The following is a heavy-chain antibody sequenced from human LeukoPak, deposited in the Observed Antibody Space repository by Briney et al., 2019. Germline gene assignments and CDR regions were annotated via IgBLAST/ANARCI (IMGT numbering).Heavy chain of an antibody. CDR3: AGDYLPVALDC. V-gene: IGHV1-2*02. Sequence: GASVKVSCKASGYTFADYYLQWVRQAPGQGLEWMGWINPKSGVTNYSQKFQGRITMTSDTSISTAHMEVSRLKPDDTAVYFCAGDYLPVALDCWGQGTLVTVSS. CDR2: INPKSGVT. J-gene: IGHJ4*02. CDR1: GYTFADYY. D-gene: IGHD6-19*01.